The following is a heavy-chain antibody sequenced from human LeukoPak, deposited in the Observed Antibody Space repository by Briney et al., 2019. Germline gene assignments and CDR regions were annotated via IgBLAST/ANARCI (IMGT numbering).Heavy chain of an antibody. CDR1: GGSFSGYY. Sequence: SETLSLTCAVYGGSFSGYYWSWIRQPPGKGLEWIGEINHSGSTNYNPSLKSRVTISVDTSKNQFSLKLSSVTAADTAVYYCARATSWGSGSPLVRGYYFDYWGQGTLVTVSS. CDR3: ARATSWGSGSPLVRGYYFDY. CDR2: INHSGST. V-gene: IGHV4-34*01. J-gene: IGHJ4*02. D-gene: IGHD3-10*01.